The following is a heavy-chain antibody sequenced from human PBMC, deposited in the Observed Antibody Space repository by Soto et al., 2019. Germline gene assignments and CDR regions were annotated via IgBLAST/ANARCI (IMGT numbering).Heavy chain of an antibody. CDR1: GGSIISGGYY. V-gene: IGHV4-31*03. CDR3: ARDSRLESSFDY. CDR2: IYYSGIT. D-gene: IGHD3-3*01. J-gene: IGHJ4*02. Sequence: QVQLQESGPGLVKPSQTLSLTCTVSGGSIISGGYYWSWIRHPPGKGLEWIGNIYYSGITYYNPSLKSRITISVDTSKNLFSLNLTSVTAADTAVYYCARDSRLESSFDYWGQGTLVTVSS.